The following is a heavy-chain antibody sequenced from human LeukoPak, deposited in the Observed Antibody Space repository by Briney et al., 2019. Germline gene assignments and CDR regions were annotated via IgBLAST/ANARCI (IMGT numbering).Heavy chain of an antibody. V-gene: IGHV3-74*01. CDR3: ARGVSEYYYDSSGYYTGSYDP. D-gene: IGHD3-22*01. Sequence: GGSLRLSCAASGFTFSSYWMHWVRQVPGKGLVWVSRINSDGSSTSYADSVKGRFTVSRDNAKNTLYLQMNSLRAEDTAVYYCARGVSEYYYDSSGYYTGSYDPWGQGTLVTVSS. CDR2: INSDGSST. J-gene: IGHJ5*02. CDR1: GFTFSSYW.